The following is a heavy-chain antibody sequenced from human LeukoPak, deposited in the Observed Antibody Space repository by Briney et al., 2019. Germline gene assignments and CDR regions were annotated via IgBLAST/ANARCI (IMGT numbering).Heavy chain of an antibody. CDR3: ARVRSGYDVAFDY. V-gene: IGHV4-31*03. CDR2: IYYSGST. D-gene: IGHD5-12*01. Sequence: PSETLSLTCTVSGGSISSGDYYWSWIRQPPGKGLEWIGYIYYSGSTYYNPSLKSRVTISVDTSKNQFSLKLSSVTAADTAVYYCARVRSGYDVAFDYWGQGTLVTVSS. J-gene: IGHJ4*02. CDR1: GGSISSGDYY.